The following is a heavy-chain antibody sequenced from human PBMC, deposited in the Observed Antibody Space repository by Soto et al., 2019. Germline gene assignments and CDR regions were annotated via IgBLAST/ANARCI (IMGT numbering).Heavy chain of an antibody. CDR3: VRENNGGPEF. Sequence: GSLRISCXASRFAFSIYWIMWVRQSPGNGLEWVANINEDGSKKYHVDSEKGRFTISRDNAKNSLYLQLNSLRTEDTAIYYCVRENNGGPEFWGQGTMVTVSS. CDR1: RFAFSIYW. D-gene: IGHD1-20*01. J-gene: IGHJ4*02. V-gene: IGHV3-7*01. CDR2: INEDGSKK.